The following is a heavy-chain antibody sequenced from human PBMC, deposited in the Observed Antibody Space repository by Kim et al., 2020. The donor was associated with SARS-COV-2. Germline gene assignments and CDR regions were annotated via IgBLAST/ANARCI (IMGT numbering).Heavy chain of an antibody. CDR3: ARVGGKGGGNFDY. J-gene: IGHJ4*02. Sequence: YNPSLKSRVTISVDTSKNQFSLKLSSVTAADTAVYYCARVGGKGGGNFDYWGQGTLVTVSS. D-gene: IGHD2-15*01. V-gene: IGHV4-30-2*05.